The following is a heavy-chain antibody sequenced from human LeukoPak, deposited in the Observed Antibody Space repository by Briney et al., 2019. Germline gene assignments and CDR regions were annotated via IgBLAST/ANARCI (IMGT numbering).Heavy chain of an antibody. CDR2: INHSGST. D-gene: IGHD6-13*01. V-gene: IGHV4-34*01. CDR1: GGSFSGYY. J-gene: IGHJ3*01. CDR3: ARDKIGSAH. Sequence: SETLSLTCAVYGGSFSGYYWSWIRQPPGKGLEWIGEINHSGSTNYNPSLKSRVTISVDTSKNQFSLKLSSVTAADTAVYYCARDKIGSAHWGQGTMATVSS.